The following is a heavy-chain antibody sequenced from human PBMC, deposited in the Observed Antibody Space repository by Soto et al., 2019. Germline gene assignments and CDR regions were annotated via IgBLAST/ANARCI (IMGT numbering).Heavy chain of an antibody. J-gene: IGHJ4*02. CDR2: MNPNSGNT. Sequence: ASVTVSCKASGYTYTSYDSNWVRQATGQGLEWMGWMNPNSGNTGYAQKFQGRVTMTRNTSISTAYMELSSLRSEDTAVYYCARVGYDFWSGYHKDYWGQGTLVTVSS. D-gene: IGHD3-3*01. CDR3: ARVGYDFWSGYHKDY. CDR1: GYTYTSYD. V-gene: IGHV1-8*01.